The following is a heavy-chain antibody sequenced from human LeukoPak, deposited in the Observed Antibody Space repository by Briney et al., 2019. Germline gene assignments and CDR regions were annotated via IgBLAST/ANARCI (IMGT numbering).Heavy chain of an antibody. CDR3: ARDYGGDAGLDS. V-gene: IGHV3-33*08. J-gene: IGHJ4*02. CDR2: IWSDDRNK. CDR1: GFTFSSYA. Sequence: GGSLRLSCAASGFTFSSYAMHSVRQAPAKGLEWVALIWSDDRNKYYADSVKGQFTISRDNSKNTLYLQMNSLRAEDTAVYYCARDYGGDAGLDSWGQGTLVTVSS. D-gene: IGHD4-23*01.